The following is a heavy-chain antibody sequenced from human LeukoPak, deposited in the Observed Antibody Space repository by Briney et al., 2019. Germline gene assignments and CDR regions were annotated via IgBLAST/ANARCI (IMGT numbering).Heavy chain of an antibody. CDR3: ARGDTMAVADCFDY. CDR1: GYTFTSYG. J-gene: IGHJ4*02. D-gene: IGHD6-19*01. V-gene: IGHV1-18*01. Sequence: ASVQVSCKASGYTFTSYGISWVRQAPGQGLEWMGWISAYNGNTNYAQKLQGRVTMTTDTSTSTAYMELRSLRSDDTAVYYCARGDTMAVADCFDYWGQGTLVTVSS. CDR2: ISAYNGNT.